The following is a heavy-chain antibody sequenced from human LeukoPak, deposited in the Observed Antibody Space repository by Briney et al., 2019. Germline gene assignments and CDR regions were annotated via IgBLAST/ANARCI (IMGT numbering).Heavy chain of an antibody. CDR2: IYYSGST. Sequence: PSETLYLTCTVSGGSISSSDYYWDWIRQPPGKGLEWIGGIYYSGSTYYNPSLKSRVTISVDTSKNQFSLKLTSMTAADTAVYYCARRRTSGASSPPLLAPWGQGILVTVSS. J-gene: IGHJ5*02. D-gene: IGHD1-26*01. CDR3: ARRRTSGASSPPLLAP. CDR1: GGSISSSDYY. V-gene: IGHV4-39*01.